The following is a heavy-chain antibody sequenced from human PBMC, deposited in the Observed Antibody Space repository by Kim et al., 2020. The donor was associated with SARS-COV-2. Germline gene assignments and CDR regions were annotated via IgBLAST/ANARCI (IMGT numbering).Heavy chain of an antibody. CDR2: TSYDANDK. J-gene: IGHJ4*02. CDR1: GFTFSTFS. CDR3: ARVRTYYDFWSGFDY. Sequence: GGSLRLSCAASGFTFSTFSLHWVRQAPGKGLEWVAVTSYDANDKFYADSVKGRFSISRDNSQSTLFLQMNSLRPEDTAVYYCARVRTYYDFWSGFDYWGQGTLVTVSS. V-gene: IGHV3-30*04. D-gene: IGHD3-3*01.